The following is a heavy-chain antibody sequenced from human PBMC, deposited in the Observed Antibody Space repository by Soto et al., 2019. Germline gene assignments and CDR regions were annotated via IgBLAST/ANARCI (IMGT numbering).Heavy chain of an antibody. Sequence: PSETLSLTCAVYGGSFSGYYWSWIRQPPGKGLEWIGEINHSGSTNYNPSLKSRVTISVDTSKNQFSLKLSSVTAADTAVYYCARSGNNWNSRRLDYWGQGTLATVSS. CDR3: ARSGNNWNSRRLDY. J-gene: IGHJ4*02. CDR2: INHSGST. CDR1: GGSFSGYY. V-gene: IGHV4-34*01. D-gene: IGHD1-7*01.